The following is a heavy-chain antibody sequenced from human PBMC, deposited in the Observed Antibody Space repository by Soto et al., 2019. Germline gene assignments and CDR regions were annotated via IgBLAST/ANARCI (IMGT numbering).Heavy chain of an antibody. CDR1: GGTFSSYA. J-gene: IGHJ4*02. CDR3: ARDTADTAMVDFDY. D-gene: IGHD5-18*01. V-gene: IGHV1-69*01. Sequence: QVQLVQSGAEVKKPGSSVKVSCKASGGTFSSYAISWVRQAPGQGLEWMGGIIPISGTANYTQKFQGRVTITTDEFTSTANMERSSLRAEYTAVYYCARDTADTAMVDFDYWGQGTLVTVSS. CDR2: IIPISGTA.